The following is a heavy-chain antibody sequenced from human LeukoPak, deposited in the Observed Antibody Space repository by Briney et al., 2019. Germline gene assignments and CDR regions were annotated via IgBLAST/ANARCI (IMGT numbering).Heavy chain of an antibody. J-gene: IGHJ5*02. V-gene: IGHV3-53*01. D-gene: IGHD5-24*01. Sequence: GGSLRLSCVASGFAINTNYMNWVRQAPGKELEWVSITHFGGTTYYADSVKGRFTISRDDSKNTLYLQMNSLRADDTAVYYCARDSEGDGYNFDTWGRGTLVTVSS. CDR2: THFGGTT. CDR1: GFAINTNY. CDR3: ARDSEGDGYNFDT.